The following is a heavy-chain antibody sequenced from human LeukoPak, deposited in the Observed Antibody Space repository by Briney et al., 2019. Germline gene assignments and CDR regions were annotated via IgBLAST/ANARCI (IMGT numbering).Heavy chain of an antibody. CDR2: ISSSSSYI. D-gene: IGHD4-17*01. Sequence: GGSLRLSCAASGFTFSTYSMNWVRQAPGKGLEWVSSISSSSSYIYYADSVNGRFTISRDNAKNSLYLQMNSLRAEDTAVYYCARDLRTYGDRDRDWGQGTLVTVSS. CDR3: ARDLRTYGDRDRD. V-gene: IGHV3-21*01. CDR1: GFTFSTYS. J-gene: IGHJ4*02.